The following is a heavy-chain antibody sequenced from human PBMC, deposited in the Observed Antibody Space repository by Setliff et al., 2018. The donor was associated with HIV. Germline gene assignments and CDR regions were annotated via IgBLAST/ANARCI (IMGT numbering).Heavy chain of an antibody. V-gene: IGHV4-39*01. J-gene: IGHJ4*01. Sequence: PSETLSLTCTVSSGSVSRSDYYGGWIRQSPGKGLEWIGSIYWSGLTFYNPSLKSRVTISVDTSKNQFSLRLNSVTVADTAVCYCASLHRISDFDYWGQGTLVTGSS. CDR1: SGSVSRSDYY. CDR3: ASLHRISDFDY. CDR2: IYWSGLT.